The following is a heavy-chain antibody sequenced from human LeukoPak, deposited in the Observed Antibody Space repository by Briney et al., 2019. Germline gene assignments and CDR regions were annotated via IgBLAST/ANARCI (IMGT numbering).Heavy chain of an antibody. D-gene: IGHD6-19*01. Sequence: ASVKVSCKASGYTFTSYDINWVRQATGQGLEWMGWMNPNSGNTGYAQKFQGRVTMTRNTSISTAYMELSSLRSEDTAVYYCAREENSSGWYYFDYWGQGTLVTVSS. CDR2: MNPNSGNT. CDR1: GYTFTSYD. V-gene: IGHV1-8*01. J-gene: IGHJ4*02. CDR3: AREENSSGWYYFDY.